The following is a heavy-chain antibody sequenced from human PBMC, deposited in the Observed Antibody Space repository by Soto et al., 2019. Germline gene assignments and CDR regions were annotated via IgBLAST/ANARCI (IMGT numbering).Heavy chain of an antibody. CDR3: ARGATATQYDY. CDR1: GVSVSSGSFY. J-gene: IGHJ4*02. Sequence: SETLSLTCTVSGVSVSSGSFYWAWIRQPPGKGLEWIGFGSYSGTTNYKPSLKSRVTISVDTSRSQISLKVSSLTAADTAVYYCARGATATQYDYWGQGTLVTVSS. V-gene: IGHV4-61*01. CDR2: GSYSGTT.